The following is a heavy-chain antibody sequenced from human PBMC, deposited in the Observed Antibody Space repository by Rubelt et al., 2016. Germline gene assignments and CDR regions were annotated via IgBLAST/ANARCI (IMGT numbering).Heavy chain of an antibody. CDR3: ARLRWNDFWFDP. Sequence: SGSTNYNPSLKSRVTISVDTSKNQFSLKLSSVTAADTAVYYCARLRWNDFWFDPWGQGTLVTVSS. V-gene: IGHV4-4*08. J-gene: IGHJ5*02. D-gene: IGHD1-1*01. CDR2: SGST.